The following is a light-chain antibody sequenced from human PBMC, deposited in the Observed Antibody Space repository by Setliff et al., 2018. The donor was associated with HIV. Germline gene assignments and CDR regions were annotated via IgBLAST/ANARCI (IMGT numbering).Light chain of an antibody. J-gene: IGLJ1*01. CDR1: SSDVGGYDY. Sequence: QSVLAQPASMSEPPGQSITISCTGTSSDVGGYDYVSWYHQQSGKAPKLVIYDVSHRPSGVSDRFSGSKSGNTASLTISGLQAEDEGDYYCSSYTSDSSLVFGTGTKV. CDR3: SSYTSDSSLV. V-gene: IGLV2-14*03. CDR2: DVS.